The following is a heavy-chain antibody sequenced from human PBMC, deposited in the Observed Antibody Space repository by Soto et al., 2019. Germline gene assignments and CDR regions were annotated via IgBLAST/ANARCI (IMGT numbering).Heavy chain of an antibody. D-gene: IGHD3-22*01. CDR2: ISSSGSTT. V-gene: IGHV3-11*01. CDR3: ARAPYYYDSGGYQGS. J-gene: IGHJ5*02. CDR1: GFTFSDYY. Sequence: GGSLRLSCAASGFTFSDYYMSWIRQAPGKGLEWVSYISSSGSTTHYADSVKGRFTISRDNAKKSLYLQMNSLRAEDTAVYYCARAPYYYDSGGYQGSWGQGTLVTVSS.